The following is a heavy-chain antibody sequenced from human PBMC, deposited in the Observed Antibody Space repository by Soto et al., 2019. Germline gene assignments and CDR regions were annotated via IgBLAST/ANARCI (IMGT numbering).Heavy chain of an antibody. V-gene: IGHV4-30-4*01. J-gene: IGHJ4*02. D-gene: IGHD3-16*02. CDR3: ARGREELMITFGGVIEYYFDY. CDR1: GGSISSGDYY. CDR2: IYYSGST. Sequence: QVQLQESGPGLVKPSQTLSLTCTVSGGSISSGDYYWSWIRQPPGKGLEWIGYIYYSGSTYYNPSLKSRVTISVDTSKNQFSLKLSSVTAADTAVYYCARGREELMITFGGVIEYYFDYWGQGTLVTVSS.